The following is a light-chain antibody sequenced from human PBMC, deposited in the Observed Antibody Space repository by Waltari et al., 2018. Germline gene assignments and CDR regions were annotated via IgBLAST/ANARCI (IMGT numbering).Light chain of an antibody. CDR3: HHYYIPPLT. J-gene: IGKJ5*01. V-gene: IGKV4-1*01. Sequence: DIVMTQSPDSLAVSLGERATINCKSSQSLFSSSNSKTNIAWYQHKPGQPPKLLIYWASIRASGVPDRFSGSGSGTDFTLTISNLQAEDVAVYYCHHYYIPPLTFGQGTRLEI. CDR2: WAS. CDR1: QSLFSSSNSKTN.